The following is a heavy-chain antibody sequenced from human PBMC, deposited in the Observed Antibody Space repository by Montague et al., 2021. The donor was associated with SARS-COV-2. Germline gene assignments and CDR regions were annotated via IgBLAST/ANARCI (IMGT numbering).Heavy chain of an antibody. CDR1: GGSISSGDYY. J-gene: IGHJ3*02. D-gene: IGHD3-22*01. V-gene: IGHV4-30-4*01. Sequence: TLSLACTVSGGSISSGDYYWSWIRQPPGKGLEWIGYIYYSGSTYYSPSLKSRVTISVDTSKNQFSLKLSSVTAADTAVYYCARVRGITMIVVVIAGAFDIWGQGTMVTVSS. CDR2: IYYSGST. CDR3: ARVRGITMIVVVIAGAFDI.